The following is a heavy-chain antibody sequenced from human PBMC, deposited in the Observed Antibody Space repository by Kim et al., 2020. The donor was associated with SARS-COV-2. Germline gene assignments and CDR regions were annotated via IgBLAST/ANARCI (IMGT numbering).Heavy chain of an antibody. D-gene: IGHD4-17*01. Sequence: NPSLKSRVTISVDTSKNQFSLKLSSVTAADTAVYYCARYYGDYVSSWFDPWGQGTLVTVSS. V-gene: IGHV4-4*09. J-gene: IGHJ5*02. CDR3: ARYYGDYVSSWFDP.